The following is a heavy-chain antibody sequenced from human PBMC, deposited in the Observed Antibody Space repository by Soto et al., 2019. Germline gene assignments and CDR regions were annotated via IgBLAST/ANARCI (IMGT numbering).Heavy chain of an antibody. Sequence: GGSLRPSCAASGFIFKMYWMHWVRQSPGKGLVWISRIYNDGTYSDYADSVRGRFTISRDNVNDTLYLQMNNLRAEDSGLYYCTRGPRPISTGTGAYWGQGTQVTVSS. D-gene: IGHD3-10*01. V-gene: IGHV3-74*01. CDR3: TRGPRPISTGTGAY. CDR2: IYNDGTYS. J-gene: IGHJ4*02. CDR1: GFIFKMYW.